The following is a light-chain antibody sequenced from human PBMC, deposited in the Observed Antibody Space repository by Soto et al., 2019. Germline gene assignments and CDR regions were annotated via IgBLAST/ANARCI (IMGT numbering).Light chain of an antibody. CDR2: EVS. Sequence: QPLLTYPGARCGSPGRSITISYTGSSSDFSSYNHVSWYQHHPGKARKLMMYEVSNRRLGVSSRFSGSKSGNTASLTISGLHAEHEADYYCTSYTSSSTLDVFGTGTKVTVL. V-gene: IGLV2-14*01. CDR1: SSDFSSYNH. CDR3: TSYTSSSTLDV. J-gene: IGLJ1*01.